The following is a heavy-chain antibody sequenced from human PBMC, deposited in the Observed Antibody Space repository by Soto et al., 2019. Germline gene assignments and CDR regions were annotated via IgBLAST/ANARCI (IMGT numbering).Heavy chain of an antibody. CDR2: IYWDDDK. Sequence: QITLKESGPTLVRPTQTLTLTCTSSGFSLTTSGVGVGWIRQPPGKALEWLAVIYWDDDKRYSSSLKSRLTITKDTSKNQVVLTMTNMDPVDTAIYYCAHHPYYGLGSYSFDYWGQGTLVTVSS. J-gene: IGHJ4*02. CDR1: GFSLTTSGVG. D-gene: IGHD3-10*01. CDR3: AHHPYYGLGSYSFDY. V-gene: IGHV2-5*02.